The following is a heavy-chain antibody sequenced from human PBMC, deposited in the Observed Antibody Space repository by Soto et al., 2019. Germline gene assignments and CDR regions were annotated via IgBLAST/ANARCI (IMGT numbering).Heavy chain of an antibody. CDR2: INPNSGGT. D-gene: IGHD6-6*01. CDR3: ARDMRRGYSSSSGGGFVDY. Sequence: QVQLVQSGAEVKKPGASVKVSCKASGYTFTGYYMHWVRQAPGQGLEWMGWINPNSGGTNYAQKFQGWVTMTRDTSISTANMELSRLRSDDTAVYYCARDMRRGYSSSSGGGFVDYWGQGTLVTVSS. CDR1: GYTFTGYY. J-gene: IGHJ4*02. V-gene: IGHV1-2*04.